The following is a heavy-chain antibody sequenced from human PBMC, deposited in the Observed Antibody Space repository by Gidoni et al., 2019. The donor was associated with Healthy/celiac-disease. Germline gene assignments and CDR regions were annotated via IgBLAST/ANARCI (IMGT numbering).Heavy chain of an antibody. CDR3: ARDRSGTGPYYYYGMDV. Sequence: QVQLVESGGGVVQPGRSLRLSCAASGFTFRSSGMHWVRQAPGKGLEWVAVIWYDGSNKYYEDSVKGRFTISRDNSKNTLYLQMNSLRAEDTAVYYCARDRSGTGPYYYYGMDVWGQGTTVTVSS. D-gene: IGHD1-1*01. CDR1: GFTFRSSG. CDR2: IWYDGSNK. J-gene: IGHJ6*02. V-gene: IGHV3-33*01.